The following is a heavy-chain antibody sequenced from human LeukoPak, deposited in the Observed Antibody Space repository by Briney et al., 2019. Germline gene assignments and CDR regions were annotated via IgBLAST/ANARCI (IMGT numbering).Heavy chain of an antibody. CDR3: ARGDFGRYAFDF. J-gene: IGHJ3*01. D-gene: IGHD2/OR15-2a*01. CDR2: INTIGTTI. CDR1: GFTFSNYY. Sequence: PEGSLRLSCAASGFTFSNYYMSWIRQAPGKGLEWVSYINTIGTTIYYADSLKGRFTISRDNAKNSLSLQMDSLRAEDTAVYYCARGDFGRYAFDFWGQGTMVTVSS. V-gene: IGHV3-11*01.